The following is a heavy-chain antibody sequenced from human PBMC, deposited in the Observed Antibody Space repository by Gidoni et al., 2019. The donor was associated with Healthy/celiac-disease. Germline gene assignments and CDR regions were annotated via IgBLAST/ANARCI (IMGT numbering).Heavy chain of an antibody. CDR3: GRDTIFDY. D-gene: IGHD2-2*01. CDR2: ISADSGKT. V-gene: IGHV1-18*04. J-gene: IGHJ4*02. CDR1: GYSFNTYG. Sequence: QVQLVQSGAEVKKPGASVKVSCTASGYSFNTYGISWVRQAPGQGLEWMGWISADSGKTNYAQKLQGRVTMNTDTSTSTAYMELRSLRSDDTAVYYCGRDTIFDYWGQGTLVTVSS.